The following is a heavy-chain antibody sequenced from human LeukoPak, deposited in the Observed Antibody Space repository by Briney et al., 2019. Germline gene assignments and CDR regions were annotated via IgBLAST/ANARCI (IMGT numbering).Heavy chain of an antibody. Sequence: GGSLRLSCAASGFTFSSHAMSWVRQAPGKGLEWVSLISASGGSTYYRYSVNGRFTISRDNSKNTVYLQMNSLTTEDTAVYYCAKDRTVAPGRAYGGANWFDPWGQGTLVTVSS. CDR3: AKDRTVAPGRAYGGANWFDP. D-gene: IGHD3-16*01. CDR2: ISASGGST. V-gene: IGHV3-23*01. CDR1: GFTFSSHA. J-gene: IGHJ5*02.